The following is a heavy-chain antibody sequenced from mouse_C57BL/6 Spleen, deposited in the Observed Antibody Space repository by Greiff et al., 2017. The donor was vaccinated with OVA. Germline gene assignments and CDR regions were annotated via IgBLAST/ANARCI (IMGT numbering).Heavy chain of an antibody. D-gene: IGHD1-1*01. V-gene: IGHV7-3*01. CDR2: IRNKANGYTT. CDR1: GFTFTDYY. Sequence: EVMLVESGGGLVQPGGSLSLSCAASGFTFTDYYMSWVRQPPGKALEWLGFIRNKANGYTTEYSASVKGRFTISRDNSQSILYLQMNALRAEDSATYYCARYNLDYGSSYGWYLDVWGTGTTVTVSS. CDR3: ARYNLDYGSSYGWYLDV. J-gene: IGHJ1*03.